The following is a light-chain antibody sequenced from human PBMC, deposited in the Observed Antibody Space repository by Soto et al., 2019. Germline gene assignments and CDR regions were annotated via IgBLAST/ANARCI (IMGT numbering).Light chain of an antibody. J-gene: IGKJ2*01. Sequence: DIQMTQSPSSLSASVGDRVTITCRASQTVVTYLKWYQQKPGKAPKLLVYAASTLQSGVPSRFSGSGSGTYFTLTICGLQPEDSASYFCHQTYSTPYTFGPGTKLEIK. CDR2: AAS. CDR3: HQTYSTPYT. V-gene: IGKV1-39*01. CDR1: QTVVTY.